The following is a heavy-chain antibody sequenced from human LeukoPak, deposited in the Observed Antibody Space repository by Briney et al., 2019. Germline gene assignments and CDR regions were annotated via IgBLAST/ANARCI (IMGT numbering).Heavy chain of an antibody. D-gene: IGHD2-8*01. CDR2: IYSGGST. CDR3: AKGSSGLCYTHSDS. J-gene: IGHJ4*02. V-gene: IGHV3-53*01. Sequence: GGSLRLSCAASGFTVSSNYMSWVRQAPGKGLEWVSVIYSGGSTYYADSVKGRFTISRDNSKNTLYLQMNSLRAEDTGVYFCAKGSSGLCYTHSDSWGQGTLVTVSS. CDR1: GFTVSSNY.